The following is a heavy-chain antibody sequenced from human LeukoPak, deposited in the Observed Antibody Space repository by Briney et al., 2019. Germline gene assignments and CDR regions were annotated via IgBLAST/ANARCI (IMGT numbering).Heavy chain of an antibody. V-gene: IGHV1-46*01. CDR2: INPSGGST. CDR1: GYTFTSYY. J-gene: IGHJ4*02. D-gene: IGHD2-21*01. Sequence: GASVTVSCKASGYTFTSYYMHWVGQAPGQGLEWMGIINPSGGSTSYAQKFQGRVTMTRDTSTSTVYMELSSLRSEDTAVYYCARAGEDIVVVIAIQGFDYWGQGTLVTVSS. CDR3: ARAGEDIVVVIAIQGFDY.